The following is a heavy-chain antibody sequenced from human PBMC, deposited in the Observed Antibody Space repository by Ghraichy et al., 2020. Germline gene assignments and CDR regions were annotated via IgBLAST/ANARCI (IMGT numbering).Heavy chain of an antibody. V-gene: IGHV4-34*01. Sequence: KGLEWIGEINHRGSTNYTPSLKSRVTISVDTSKNQFSLKLSSVTAADTAVYYCARGRHSNWFDPWGQGTLFT. CDR3: ARGRHSNWFDP. CDR2: INHRGST. J-gene: IGHJ5*02.